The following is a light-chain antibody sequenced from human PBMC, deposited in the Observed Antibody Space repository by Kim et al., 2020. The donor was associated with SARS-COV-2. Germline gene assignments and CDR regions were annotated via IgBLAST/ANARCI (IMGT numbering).Light chain of an antibody. V-gene: IGLV1-40*01. J-gene: IGLJ3*02. CDR2: DNN. Sequence: QRVTVSCTGSSSNIGAGSDVHWYQQLPGTAPRLLIFDNNNRPSGVPDRFSGSKSGTSASLAITGLQAEDESAYYCQSYDNSLSVWVFGGGTQLTVL. CDR1: SSNIGAGSD. CDR3: QSYDNSLSVWV.